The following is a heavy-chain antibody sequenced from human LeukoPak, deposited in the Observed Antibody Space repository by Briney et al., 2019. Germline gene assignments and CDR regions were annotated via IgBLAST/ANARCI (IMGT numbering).Heavy chain of an antibody. CDR3: ARDLNFEGYFDY. CDR2: ISGSGGST. D-gene: IGHD3-9*01. V-gene: IGHV3-23*01. Sequence: GGSLRLSCAASGFTFSSYAMSWVRQAPGKGLEWVSAISGSGGSTYYADSVKGRFTISRDNSKNTLYLQMNSLRAEDTAVYYCARDLNFEGYFDYWGQGTLVTVSS. J-gene: IGHJ4*02. CDR1: GFTFSSYA.